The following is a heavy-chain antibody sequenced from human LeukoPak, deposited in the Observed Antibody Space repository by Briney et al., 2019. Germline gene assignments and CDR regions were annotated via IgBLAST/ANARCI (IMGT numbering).Heavy chain of an antibody. D-gene: IGHD4-17*01. V-gene: IGHV4-30-4*08. CDR2: IYYSGST. J-gene: IGHJ4*02. CDR1: GGSISSGGYY. Sequence: PSQTLSLTCTVSGGSISSGGYYWSWIRQHPGKGLEWIGYIYYSGSTYYNPSLKSRVTISVDTSKNQFSLKLSSVTAADTAVYYCAREYTVTTTDVGGTYFDYWGQGTLVTVSS. CDR3: AREYTVTTTDVGGTYFDY.